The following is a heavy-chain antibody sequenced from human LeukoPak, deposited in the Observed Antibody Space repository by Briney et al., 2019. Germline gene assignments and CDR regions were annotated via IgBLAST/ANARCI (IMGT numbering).Heavy chain of an antibody. CDR3: ATSDDSSGSD. J-gene: IGHJ4*02. CDR2: INLDGSVR. D-gene: IGHD3-22*01. V-gene: IGHV3-7*01. CDR1: GFTFSGYW. Sequence: GGSLRLSCAASGFTFSGYWMSWVRQAPGKGLEWVANINLDGSVRHYVDSARGRFTIPRDNAKNSLYLQMNSLRAEDTALYYCATSDDSSGSDWGQGTLVTVSS.